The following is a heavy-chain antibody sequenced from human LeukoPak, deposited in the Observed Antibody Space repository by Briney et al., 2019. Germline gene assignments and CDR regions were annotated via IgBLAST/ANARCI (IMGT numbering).Heavy chain of an antibody. CDR2: ISFDGSDA. CDR1: GFTFSGFW. V-gene: IGHV3-74*01. D-gene: IGHD4-17*01. Sequence: PGGSLRLSCAASGFTFSGFWMHWVRQAPGKGLVWVSCISFDGSDATYADSVKGRFTISRDNAKNTLHLQMDSLTVEDTAVYYCARDWVNDYGDYLYYFDYWGQGTLVTVSS. J-gene: IGHJ4*02. CDR3: ARDWVNDYGDYLYYFDY.